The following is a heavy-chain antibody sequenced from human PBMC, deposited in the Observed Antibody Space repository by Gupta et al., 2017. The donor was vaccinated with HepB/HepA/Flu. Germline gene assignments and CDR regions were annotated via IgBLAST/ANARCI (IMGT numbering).Heavy chain of an antibody. CDR3: ARGFDFRM. D-gene: IGHD2/OR15-2a*01. Sequence: EVQLVESGGGLVQPGGSLRLSCAASGFTFSSDWMSWVRQAPGKGLAWVANINQDGGNKYFVDSVKGRFTSSRDNAKNSLYLQMNSLRVEDTAVYYCARGFDFRMWGQGTMVTVSS. CDR1: GFTFSSDW. J-gene: IGHJ3*02. V-gene: IGHV3-7*04. CDR2: INQDGGNK.